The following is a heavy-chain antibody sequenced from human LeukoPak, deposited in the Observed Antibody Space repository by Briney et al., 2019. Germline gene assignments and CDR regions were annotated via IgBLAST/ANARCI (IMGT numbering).Heavy chain of an antibody. V-gene: IGHV5-51*01. Sequence: GESLKISCNGSGYSFTTYWIGWVRQMPGKGLEWMGIIYPSDSDTRYSPSFQGQVTISADKSISTAYLQWSSLKASDTAMYYCASRGGKSYFHTCGQGTLVTVSS. D-gene: IGHD1-26*01. CDR1: GYSFTTYW. CDR3: ASRGGKSYFHT. J-gene: IGHJ1*01. CDR2: IYPSDSDT.